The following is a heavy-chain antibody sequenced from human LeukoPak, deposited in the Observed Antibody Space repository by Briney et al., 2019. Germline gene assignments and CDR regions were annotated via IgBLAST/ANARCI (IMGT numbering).Heavy chain of an antibody. D-gene: IGHD4-23*01. Sequence: GASVKVSCKASGYTFTGYYMHWVRQAPGQGLEWMGWINPNSGGTNYAQKFQGRVTMTRDTSISTAYMELSRLRSDDTAVYYCAREPYGGNSHRYYYMDVWGKGTTVTVSS. CDR3: AREPYGGNSHRYYYMDV. J-gene: IGHJ6*03. V-gene: IGHV1-2*02. CDR1: GYTFTGYY. CDR2: INPNSGGT.